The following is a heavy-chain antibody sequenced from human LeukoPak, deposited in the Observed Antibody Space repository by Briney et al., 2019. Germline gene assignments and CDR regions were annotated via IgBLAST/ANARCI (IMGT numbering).Heavy chain of an antibody. CDR3: IRETHVGLHLEY. V-gene: IGHV3-74*03. D-gene: IGHD3-10*02. Sequence: GGSLRLSCAASGFTFTTYWMHWVRQVPGKGLVWVARINTDGRVTTYADSVKGRFTVSRDNAENTLYLQMNDLRPEDTAIYYCIRETHVGLHLEYWGQGTLATVPS. CDR1: GFTFTTYW. CDR2: INTDGRVT. J-gene: IGHJ4*02.